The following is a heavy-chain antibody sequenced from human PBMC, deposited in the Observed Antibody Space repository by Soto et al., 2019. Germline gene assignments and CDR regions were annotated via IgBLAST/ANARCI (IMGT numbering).Heavy chain of an antibody. J-gene: IGHJ4*02. CDR3: ARLGGYSGYDPFDY. D-gene: IGHD5-12*01. CDR1: GFHFSIYA. CDR2: ISGNGGGT. Sequence: EVQLLESGGGLVEPGGSLRLSCAASGFHFSIYAMGWVRQAPGKGLEWVSVISGNGGGTYYPDSVKGRFSISRDISKNTLFLEMNSLRAEDTAIYYCARLGGYSGYDPFDYWGQGTLVTVSS. V-gene: IGHV3-23*01.